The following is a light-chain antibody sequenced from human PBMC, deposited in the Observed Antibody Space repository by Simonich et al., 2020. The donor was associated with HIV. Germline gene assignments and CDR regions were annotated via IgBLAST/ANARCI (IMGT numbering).Light chain of an antibody. CDR2: WAS. J-gene: IGKJ1*01. V-gene: IGKV4-1*01. CDR1: QGVLYSSNNKNY. CDR3: QQYYSTPPT. Sequence: DIVMTQSPDSLAVSLGERATIYCKSSQGVLYSSNNKNYLAWYQQKPGQPPKLLIYWASTRESGVPDRFSGSGSGTDFTLTISSLQAEDVAVYSCQQYYSTPPTFGQGTKVEIK.